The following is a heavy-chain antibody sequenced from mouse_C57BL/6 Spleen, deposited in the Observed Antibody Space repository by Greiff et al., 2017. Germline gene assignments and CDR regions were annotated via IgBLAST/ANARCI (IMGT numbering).Heavy chain of an antibody. J-gene: IGHJ3*01. D-gene: IGHD1-1*01. CDR3: AGDYGSSYEEGFAY. V-gene: IGHV14-2*01. Sequence: VQLKESGAELVKPGASVKLSCTASGFNIKDYYMHWVKQRTEQGLEWIGRIDPEDGETKYAPKFQGKATITADTSSNTAYLQLSSLTSEDTAVYYCAGDYGSSYEEGFAYWGQGTLVTVSA. CDR2: IDPEDGET. CDR1: GFNIKDYY.